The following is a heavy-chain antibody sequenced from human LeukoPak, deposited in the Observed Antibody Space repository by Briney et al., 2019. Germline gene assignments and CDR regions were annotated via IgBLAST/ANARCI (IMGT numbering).Heavy chain of an antibody. V-gene: IGHV4-34*01. D-gene: IGHD1-1*01. Sequence: PSETLSLTCAVYGGSFSGYYWSWIRQPPGKGLEWIGEINHSGSTNYNPSLKSRVTISVDTSKNQFSLKLGSVTAADTAVYYCARGVIYTTDFDYWGQGTLVTVSS. J-gene: IGHJ4*02. CDR1: GGSFSGYY. CDR2: INHSGST. CDR3: ARGVIYTTDFDY.